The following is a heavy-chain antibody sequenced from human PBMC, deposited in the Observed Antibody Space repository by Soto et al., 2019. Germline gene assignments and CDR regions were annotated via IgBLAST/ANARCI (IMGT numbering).Heavy chain of an antibody. CDR2: IYYSGST. Sequence: SETLSLTCTVSGGSISSSSYYWGWIRQPPGKGLEWIGSIYYSGSTYYNPSLKSRVTISVDTSKNQFSLKLSSVTAADTAVYYCARDVDSSSSNDAFDIWGQGTMVTVSS. CDR3: ARDVDSSSSNDAFDI. CDR1: GGSISSSSYY. J-gene: IGHJ3*02. D-gene: IGHD6-6*01. V-gene: IGHV4-39*07.